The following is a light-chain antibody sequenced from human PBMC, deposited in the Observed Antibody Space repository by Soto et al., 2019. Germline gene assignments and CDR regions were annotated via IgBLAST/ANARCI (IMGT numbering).Light chain of an antibody. V-gene: IGKV3-20*01. Sequence: EIVLTQSPGTLSLSPGERATLSCRASQSVISSYLAWYQQKPGQAPRLLIYGASNRATGIPDRFSGSGSGTDVTLTNSRLEPEDFTVYYCQHYGSLPTTFGPRTKVEIK. J-gene: IGKJ3*01. CDR1: QSVISSY. CDR2: GAS. CDR3: QHYGSLPTT.